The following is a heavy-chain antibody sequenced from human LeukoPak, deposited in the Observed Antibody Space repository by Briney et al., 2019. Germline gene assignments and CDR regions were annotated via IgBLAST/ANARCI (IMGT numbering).Heavy chain of an antibody. Sequence: GGSLRLSCAASGFTFDDYAMHWVRQAPGKGLEWVSLISGDGGSTYYADSVKGRFTISRDNSKNSLYLQMNSLRTEDTALYYCAKLYGTGPYYYYYYMDVWGKGTTVTVSS. CDR1: GFTFDDYA. CDR2: ISGDGGST. J-gene: IGHJ6*03. CDR3: AKLYGTGPYYYYYYMDV. D-gene: IGHD4-17*01. V-gene: IGHV3-43*02.